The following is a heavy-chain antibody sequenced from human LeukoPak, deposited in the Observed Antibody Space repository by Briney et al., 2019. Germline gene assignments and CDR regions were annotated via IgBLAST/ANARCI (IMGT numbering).Heavy chain of an antibody. CDR3: ARVPGGWPNYYYYMDV. CDR1: GFTFSSYE. CDR2: ISSSGSTI. J-gene: IGHJ6*03. Sequence: GGSLRLSCAASGFTFSSYEMNWVRQAPGKGLEWVSYISSSGSTIYYADSVKGRFTISRDNAKNSLYLQMNSLRAEDTAVYYCARVPGGWPNYYYYMDVWGKGTTVTISS. D-gene: IGHD6-19*01. V-gene: IGHV3-48*03.